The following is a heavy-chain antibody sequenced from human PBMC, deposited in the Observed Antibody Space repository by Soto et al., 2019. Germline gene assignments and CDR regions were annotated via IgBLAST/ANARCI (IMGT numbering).Heavy chain of an antibody. V-gene: IGHV3-23*01. CDR3: AKDRVWGGATYYFDY. J-gene: IGHJ4*02. CDR1: GFTFSSYA. Sequence: EVQLLESGGGLVQPGGSLRLSCAASGFTFSSYAMSWVGQAPGKGLGWVSAISGSGGSTYYADSVKGRFTISRDNSKNTLYLQMNSLRAEDTAVYYCAKDRVWGGATYYFDYWGQGTLVTVSS. D-gene: IGHD1-26*01. CDR2: ISGSGGST.